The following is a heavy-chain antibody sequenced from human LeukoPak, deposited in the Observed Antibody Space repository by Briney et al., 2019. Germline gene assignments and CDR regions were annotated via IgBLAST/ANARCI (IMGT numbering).Heavy chain of an antibody. J-gene: IGHJ4*02. CDR1: GGTFSSYA. Sequence: SVKVSCKASGGTFSSYAICWVRQAPGQGLEWMGGIIPIFGTANYAQKFQGRVTITADESTSTAYMELSSLRSEDTAVYYCASDVYSYGSNMYYFDYWGQGTLVTVSS. CDR2: IIPIFGTA. CDR3: ASDVYSYGSNMYYFDY. D-gene: IGHD5-18*01. V-gene: IGHV1-69*01.